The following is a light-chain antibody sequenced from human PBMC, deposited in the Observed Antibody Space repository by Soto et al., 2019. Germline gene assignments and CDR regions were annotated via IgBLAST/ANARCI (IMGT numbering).Light chain of an antibody. J-gene: IGKJ5*01. Sequence: EIVMTQSPLTLPVTPGEPASISCRSSQSLLYNNTYNYLDWYVQKPGQSPQLLIYFGSNRAPGAPDRFSGSGSGTDFTLKINRVEAEDVGTYYCMQALQSLTFGQGTRLELQ. CDR3: MQALQSLT. CDR2: FGS. CDR1: QSLLYNNTYNY. V-gene: IGKV2-28*01.